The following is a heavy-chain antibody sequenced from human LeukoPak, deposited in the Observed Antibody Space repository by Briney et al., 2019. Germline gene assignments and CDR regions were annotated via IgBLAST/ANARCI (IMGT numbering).Heavy chain of an antibody. D-gene: IGHD2-2*01. V-gene: IGHV4-34*01. CDR1: GGSFSGYY. J-gene: IGHJ5*02. CDR2: INHSGST. CDR3: ARARGYCSSTSCPRWFDP. Sequence: SETLSLTCAVYGGSFSGYYWSWIRQPPGKGLEWIGEINHSGSTNYNPSLKSRVTISVDTSKNQFSLKLSSVTAADTAAYYCARARGYCSSTSCPRWFDPWGQGTLVTVSS.